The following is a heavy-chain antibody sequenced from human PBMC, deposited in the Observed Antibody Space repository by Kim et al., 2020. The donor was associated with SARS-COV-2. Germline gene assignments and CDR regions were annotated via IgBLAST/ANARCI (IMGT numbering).Heavy chain of an antibody. V-gene: IGHV2-5*02. CDR3: AHTHRRITILGVVIVPQGPDPDAFGT. D-gene: IGHD3-3*01. CDR1: GFSLTTSGVG. J-gene: IGHJ3*02. CDR2: IYWDDDK. Sequence: SGPTLVNPTQTLTLTCTFSGFSLTTSGVGVGWIRQPPGKALEWLALIYWDDDKRNSQSLKSRLTITKETSKNQVVLTMTNMDPVDTATYYCAHTHRRITILGVVIVPQGPDPDAFGTWGQGTMVTVSS.